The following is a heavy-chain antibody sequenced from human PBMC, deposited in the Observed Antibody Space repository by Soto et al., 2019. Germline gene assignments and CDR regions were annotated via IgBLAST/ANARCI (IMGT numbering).Heavy chain of an antibody. Sequence: EVQLLESGGGLVQPGGSLRVSCAASGFTFRSYAMNWVRQAPGKGLEWVSAISGSGGSTYYADSVKGRFSISRDNSKNTLYLQMNSLRAEDTAVYFCAKEMYSSSSFDYWGQGTLVTVSS. CDR2: ISGSGGST. CDR1: GFTFRSYA. J-gene: IGHJ4*02. V-gene: IGHV3-23*01. D-gene: IGHD6-6*01. CDR3: AKEMYSSSSFDY.